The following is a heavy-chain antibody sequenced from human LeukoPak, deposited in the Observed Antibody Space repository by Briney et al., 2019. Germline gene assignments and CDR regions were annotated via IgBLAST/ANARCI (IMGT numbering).Heavy chain of an antibody. D-gene: IGHD6-13*01. Sequence: GGSLRLSCAASGFTFSSHAMTWVRQAPGKGLEWVSTIVGSGGGTYYADSVKGRFTISRDNSKSTLSLQMNSLRAEDTAVYYCARGKAAGQVDLFDPWGQGTLVTVSS. CDR3: ARGKAAGQVDLFDP. CDR1: GFTFSSHA. V-gene: IGHV3-23*01. CDR2: IVGSGGGT. J-gene: IGHJ5*02.